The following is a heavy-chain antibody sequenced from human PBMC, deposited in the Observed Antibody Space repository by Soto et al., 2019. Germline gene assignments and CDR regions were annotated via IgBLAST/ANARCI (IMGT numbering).Heavy chain of an antibody. CDR3: ARVPMSRARTALDN. V-gene: IGHV4-59*08. CDR1: GGSISSYY. D-gene: IGHD2-8*02. CDR2: IYYSGST. J-gene: IGHJ4*02. Sequence: SETLSLTCTVSGGSISSYYWSWIRQPPGKGLEWIGYIYYSGSTNYNPSLKSRVTISVDTSKNQFSRQLSSVTAADTAVYYCARVPMSRARTALDNWGQGTMVTVSS.